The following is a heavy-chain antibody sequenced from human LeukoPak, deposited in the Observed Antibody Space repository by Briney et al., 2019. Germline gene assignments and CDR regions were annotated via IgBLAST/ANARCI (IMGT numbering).Heavy chain of an antibody. J-gene: IGHJ4*02. CDR3: AKDRGDY. V-gene: IGHV3-21*01. Sequence: GGSLRLSCAASGFTFSSSAMNWVRQAPGKGLEWVSSINNVGSHIYYAGSVRGRFTISRDNAKNLLYLQMDSLRAEDTAVYYCAKDRGDYWGQGTLVTVSS. CDR1: GFTFSSSA. CDR2: INNVGSHI.